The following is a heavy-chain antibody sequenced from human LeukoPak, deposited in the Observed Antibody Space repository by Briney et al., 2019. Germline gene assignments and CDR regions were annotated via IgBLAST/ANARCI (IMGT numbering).Heavy chain of an antibody. V-gene: IGHV5-51*01. CDR2: IYPGDSDT. CDR1: GYSFTSYW. J-gene: IGHJ6*02. D-gene: IGHD2-2*01. Sequence: GESLKISCKGSGYSFTSYWIGWVRQMPGKGLAWMGIIYPGDSDTRYSPSFQGQVTISADKSISTAYLQWSSLKASDTAMYYCASSSKAAKSTSSYGMDVWGQGTTVTVSS. CDR3: ASSSKAAKSTSSYGMDV.